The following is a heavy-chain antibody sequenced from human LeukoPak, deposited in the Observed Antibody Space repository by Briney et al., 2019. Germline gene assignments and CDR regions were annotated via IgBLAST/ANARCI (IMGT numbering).Heavy chain of an antibody. CDR3: ARSYDYLYYFDH. CDR2: MYNSGST. V-gene: IGHV4-59*01. D-gene: IGHD3-22*01. Sequence: SETLSLTCTVSGASITTYYWSWIRQPPGKGLEWIGYMYNSGSTKYNPSLKSRVTLSLDTSKNQFSLKLSSVSAADTAVYYCARSYDYLYYFDHWGQGTLVTVSS. CDR1: GASITTYY. J-gene: IGHJ4*02.